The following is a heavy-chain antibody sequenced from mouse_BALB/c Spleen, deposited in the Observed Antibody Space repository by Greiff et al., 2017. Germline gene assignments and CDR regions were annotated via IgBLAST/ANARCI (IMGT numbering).Heavy chain of an antibody. V-gene: IGHV8-8*01. CDR3: ARIVNYGSSYFDY. D-gene: IGHD1-1*01. CDR1: GFSLSTSGMG. Sequence: QVTLKVSGPGILQPSQTLSLTCSFSGFSLSTSGMGVGWIRQPSGKGLEWLAHIWWDDDKRYNPALKSRLTISKDTSSNQVFLKIASVDTADTATYYCARIVNYGSSYFDYWGQGTTLTVSS. CDR2: IWWDDDK. J-gene: IGHJ2*01.